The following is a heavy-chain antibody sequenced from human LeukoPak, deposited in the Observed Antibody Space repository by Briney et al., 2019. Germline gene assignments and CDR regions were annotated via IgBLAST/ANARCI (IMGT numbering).Heavy chain of an antibody. Sequence: ASVKVSCKASGYTFTSYGISWVRQAPGKGLEWMGWISAYNGNTNYAQKHQGRVTMTTDTSTSTAYMELRSLRSDDTAVYYCARERGYSGYDLESSRYYYYMDVWGKGTTVTVSS. CDR1: GYTFTSYG. J-gene: IGHJ6*03. V-gene: IGHV1-18*01. CDR3: ARERGYSGYDLESSRYYYYMDV. D-gene: IGHD5-12*01. CDR2: ISAYNGNT.